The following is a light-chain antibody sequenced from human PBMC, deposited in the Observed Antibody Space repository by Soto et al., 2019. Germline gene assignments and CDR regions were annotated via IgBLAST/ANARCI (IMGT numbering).Light chain of an antibody. J-gene: IGKJ1*01. CDR1: QGISTY. CDR2: AAS. Sequence: DIQMTQSPSSLSASVGDKVTITCRASQGISTYLNWYHQKPGKAPKLLIYAASSLQSGVPSRFSGSGSETDFTLTISSPQPEDFATYSCQQSYSTTWTFGQGTKVDIK. CDR3: QQSYSTTWT. V-gene: IGKV1-39*01.